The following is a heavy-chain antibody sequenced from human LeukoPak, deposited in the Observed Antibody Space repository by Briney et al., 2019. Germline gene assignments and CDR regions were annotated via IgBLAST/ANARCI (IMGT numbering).Heavy chain of an antibody. CDR3: AKDLVDYDGDY. J-gene: IGHJ4*02. CDR1: GFTFSSYE. D-gene: IGHD3-22*01. Sequence: PGGSLRLSCAASGFTFSSYEMNWVRQAPGKGLEWVSYISSSGSTIYYADSVKGRFTISRDNAKNSLYLQMNSLRAEDTAVYYCAKDLVDYDGDYWGQGTLVTVSS. CDR2: ISSSGSTI. V-gene: IGHV3-48*03.